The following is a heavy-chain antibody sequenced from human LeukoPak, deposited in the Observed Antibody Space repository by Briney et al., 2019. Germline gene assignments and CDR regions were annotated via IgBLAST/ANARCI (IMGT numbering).Heavy chain of an antibody. D-gene: IGHD5-18*01. Sequence: SETLSLTCAVYGGSFSGYYWSWIRQPPGKGLEWIGEINHSGSTNYNPSLKSRVTISLDTSKNQFSLKLSSVTAAGAAVYYCARAGYSYGTGYYFDYWGQGALVTVSS. V-gene: IGHV4-34*01. J-gene: IGHJ4*02. CDR1: GGSFSGYY. CDR3: ARAGYSYGTGYYFDY. CDR2: INHSGST.